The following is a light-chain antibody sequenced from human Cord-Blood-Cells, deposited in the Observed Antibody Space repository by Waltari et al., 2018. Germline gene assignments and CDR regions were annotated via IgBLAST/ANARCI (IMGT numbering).Light chain of an antibody. CDR3: EQRRNWPPLT. Sequence: EIVLTQSPATPSLSPRERATLSCRASQSVSSYFAWYQQEPGQAPRPLIYDASNRATGNPARFSGGWSGTDLSLTISSVEPEDYAGNYCEQRRNWPPLTFGGGTNVEIK. CDR2: DAS. J-gene: IGKJ4*01. CDR1: QSVSSY. V-gene: IGKV3-11*01.